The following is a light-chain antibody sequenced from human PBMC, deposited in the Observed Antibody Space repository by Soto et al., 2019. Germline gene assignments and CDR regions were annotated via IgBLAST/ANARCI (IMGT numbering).Light chain of an antibody. CDR2: DAT. CDR3: QQYSLYST. CDR1: QSINRW. V-gene: IGKV1-5*01. Sequence: DIQMTQSPSTLSASFGDRVTITCRASQSINRWLACYQQKPGKAPKVLIWDATTLHRGVSSRFSGSGFGTEFTLTISSLQPDDFATYYCQQYSLYSTFGQGTKVDIK. J-gene: IGKJ1*01.